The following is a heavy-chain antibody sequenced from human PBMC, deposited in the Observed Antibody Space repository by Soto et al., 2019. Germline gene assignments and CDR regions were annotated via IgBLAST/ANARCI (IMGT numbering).Heavy chain of an antibody. V-gene: IGHV4-34*01. CDR2: IKHSGST. D-gene: IGHD1-7*01. J-gene: IGHJ4*02. CDR1: GGSFSGYY. Sequence: QVQLQQWGAGLLKPSETLSLTCAVYGGSFSGYYWTWIHQRPGTGVEGIGEIKHSGSTNYNASLKCRVTISVEPSTHQFSPKRSFVTVADTAVYYCARDQTTAVFDYWGQGTLVTVPS. CDR3: ARDQTTAVFDY.